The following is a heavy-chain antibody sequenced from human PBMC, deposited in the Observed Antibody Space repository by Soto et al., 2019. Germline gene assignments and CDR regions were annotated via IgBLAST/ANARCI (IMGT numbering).Heavy chain of an antibody. Sequence: SETLSLTCTVSGDSIISSDFCWGWVRQPPGKGLEWIGSIFYLGSSYYNPSLKSRVTMSVDTSKNQFSLRLRSVTAADTALYFCARHSLALRKNNWFDPWGQGIMVTVSS. CDR1: GDSIISSDFC. CDR3: ARHSLALRKNNWFDP. V-gene: IGHV4-39*01. CDR2: IFYLGSS. J-gene: IGHJ5*02. D-gene: IGHD3-3*02.